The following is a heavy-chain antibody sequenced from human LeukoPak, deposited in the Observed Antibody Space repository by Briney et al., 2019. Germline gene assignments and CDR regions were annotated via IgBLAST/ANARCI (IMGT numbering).Heavy chain of an antibody. CDR1: GFTFSSYS. CDR2: IAYDGSDK. Sequence: PGGSLRLSCAASGFTFSSYSIRWVRQAPGKGLEWVAVIAYDGSDKYYADSVKGRSTISRDNSKNTLSLQMNSLRAEDTAVYYCAREGSSGYYYLDYWGQGTLVTVSS. J-gene: IGHJ4*02. D-gene: IGHD3-22*01. V-gene: IGHV3-30*04. CDR3: AREGSSGYYYLDY.